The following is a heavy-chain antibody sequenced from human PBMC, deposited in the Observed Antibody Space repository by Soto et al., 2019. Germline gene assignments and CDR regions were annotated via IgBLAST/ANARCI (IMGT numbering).Heavy chain of an antibody. J-gene: IGHJ4*02. CDR3: AKDRVGGTFYTPLAF. CDR1: GFNFDNYG. V-gene: IGHV3-30*18. CDR2: ITYDGSFQ. Sequence: GGALRLSCKASGFNFDNYGMHWVRQAPGKGLEWVAVITYDGSFQYYADSVKGRFTISRDNSKNTLSLHLNTLKPEDTAVYHCAKDRVGGTFYTPLAFWGQGTLVTFSS. D-gene: IGHD1-7*01.